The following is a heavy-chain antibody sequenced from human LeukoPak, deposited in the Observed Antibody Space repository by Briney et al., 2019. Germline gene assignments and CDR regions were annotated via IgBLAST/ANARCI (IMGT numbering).Heavy chain of an antibody. CDR2: IKRDGSEK. J-gene: IGHJ4*02. CDR1: GFTFSSYW. D-gene: IGHD3-22*01. CDR3: ARDHRAYYYDSSGVFDY. V-gene: IGHV3-7*01. Sequence: PGGSLRLSCAASGFTFSSYWMSWVRQAPGKGLEWVANIKRDGSEKYYVDSVKGRFTISRDNAKNSLYLQMNSLRAEDTAVYYCARDHRAYYYDSSGVFDYWGQGTLVTVSS.